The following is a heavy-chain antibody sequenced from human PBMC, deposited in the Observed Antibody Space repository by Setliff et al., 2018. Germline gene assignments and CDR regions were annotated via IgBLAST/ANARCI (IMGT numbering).Heavy chain of an antibody. J-gene: IGHJ6*03. D-gene: IGHD3-9*01. V-gene: IGHV1-18*01. CDR1: GYTFTSYG. CDR3: ARDDGDILTGYYRHMDV. CDR2: ISAYNGNT. Sequence: ASVKVSCKASGYTFTSYGISWVRQAPGQGLEWMGWISAYNGNTNYAQKFQGRVTMTTDTSTSTAYMELRSLRSDDTAVYYCARDDGDILTGYYRHMDVWGKGTTVTVSS.